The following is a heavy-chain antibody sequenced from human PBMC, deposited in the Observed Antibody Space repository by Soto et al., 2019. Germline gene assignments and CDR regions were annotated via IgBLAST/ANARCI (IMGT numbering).Heavy chain of an antibody. V-gene: IGHV4-39*01. D-gene: IGHD4-17*01. CDR3: ARHHYYGGKPRPFDY. CDR1: GGSISSSSYY. Sequence: PSETLSLTCTVSGGSISSSSYYWGWIRQPPGKGLEWIGSIYYSGSTYYNPSLKSRVTISVDTSKNQFSLKLSSVTAADTAVYYCARHHYYGGKPRPFDYWGQGTLVTVSS. CDR2: IYYSGST. J-gene: IGHJ4*01.